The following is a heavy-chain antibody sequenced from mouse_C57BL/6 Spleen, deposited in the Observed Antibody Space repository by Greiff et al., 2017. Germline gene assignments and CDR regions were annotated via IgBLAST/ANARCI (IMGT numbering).Heavy chain of an antibody. CDR2: IRSKSNNYAT. Sequence: EVMLVESGGGLVQPKGSLKLSCAASGFSFNTYAMNWVRQAPGQGLEWVARIRSKSNNYATYYADSVKDRFTISRDDSESMLYLQMNNLKTEDTAMYYCVRQDSSGYGEDYAMDYWGQGTSVTVSS. J-gene: IGHJ4*01. D-gene: IGHD3-2*02. V-gene: IGHV10-1*01. CDR1: GFSFNTYA. CDR3: VRQDSSGYGEDYAMDY.